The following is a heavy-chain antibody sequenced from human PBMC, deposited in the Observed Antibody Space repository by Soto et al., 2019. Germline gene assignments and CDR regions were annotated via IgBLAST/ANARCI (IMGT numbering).Heavy chain of an antibody. V-gene: IGHV1-2*02. CDR1: GYTFTGYY. Sequence: ASVKVSCKASGYTFTGYYMHWVRQAPGQGLEWMGWINPNSGGTNYAQKFQGRVTMTRDTSISTAYMELSRLGSDDTAVYYCARAPGPTDAFDIWGQGTMVTVSS. J-gene: IGHJ3*02. CDR3: ARAPGPTDAFDI. CDR2: INPNSGGT.